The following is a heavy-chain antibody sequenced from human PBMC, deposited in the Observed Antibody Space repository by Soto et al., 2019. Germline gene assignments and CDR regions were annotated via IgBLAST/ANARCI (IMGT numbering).Heavy chain of an antibody. CDR1: GYTFTSYD. D-gene: IGHD3-3*01. V-gene: IGHV1-8*01. CDR2: MNPNSGNT. Sequence: APVKVSCKACGYTFTSYDINWVRQATGQGLEWMGWMNPNSGNTGYAQKFQGRVTMTRNTSISTAYMELSSLRSEDTAVYYCARDVLRFLEWLPHYYYYGMDVWGQGTTVTVSS. CDR3: ARDVLRFLEWLPHYYYYGMDV. J-gene: IGHJ6*02.